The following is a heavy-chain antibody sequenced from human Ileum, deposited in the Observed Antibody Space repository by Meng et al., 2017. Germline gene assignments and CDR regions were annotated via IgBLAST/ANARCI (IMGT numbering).Heavy chain of an antibody. CDR2: ISSSSSYI. Sequence: GESLKISCAASGFTFSSYSMNWVRQAPGKGLEWVSSISSSSSYIYYADSVKGRFTISRDNAKNTLYLQMDSLRAEDTAVYYCLSISMGIWGQGTMVTVSS. CDR3: LSISMGI. D-gene: IGHD3-3*02. CDR1: GFTFSSYS. V-gene: IGHV3-21*01. J-gene: IGHJ3*02.